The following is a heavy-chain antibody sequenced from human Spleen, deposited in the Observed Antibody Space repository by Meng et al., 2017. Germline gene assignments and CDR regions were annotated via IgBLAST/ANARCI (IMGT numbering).Heavy chain of an antibody. Sequence: SETLSLTCAVYGGSFSGYYWSWIRQPPGKGLEWIGEINHSGSTNYNPSLKSRVTISVDTSKNQFSLKLSSVTAADTAVYYCARFSIGTPKYYYYGMDVWGQGTTVTVSS. CDR2: INHSGST. CDR3: ARFSIGTPKYYYYGMDV. CDR1: GGSFSGYY. J-gene: IGHJ6*02. V-gene: IGHV4-34*01. D-gene: IGHD2-15*01.